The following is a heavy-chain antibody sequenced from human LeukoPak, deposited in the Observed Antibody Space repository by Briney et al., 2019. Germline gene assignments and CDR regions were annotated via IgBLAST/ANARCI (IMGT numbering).Heavy chain of an antibody. CDR1: GYTFTSYG. V-gene: IGHV1-18*01. CDR2: ISAYNGNT. CDR3: ARLLDYYDSSGYSHPGDY. D-gene: IGHD3-22*01. Sequence: ASVKVSCKASGYTFTSYGISWVRQAPGQGLEWMGWISAYNGNTNYAQKLQGRVTMTTDTSTSTAYMELRSLRSDDTAVYYGARLLDYYDSSGYSHPGDYWGQGTLVTVSS. J-gene: IGHJ4*02.